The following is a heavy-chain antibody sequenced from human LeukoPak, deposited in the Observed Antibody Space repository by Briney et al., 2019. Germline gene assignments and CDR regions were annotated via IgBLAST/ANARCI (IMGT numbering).Heavy chain of an antibody. CDR2: ISWDSGSI. CDR3: AKAESAYYYDSSGYYEN. J-gene: IGHJ4*02. Sequence: GGSLRLSCAASGFTFDDYAMHWVRTAPGKGLEWVSGISWDSGSIGYADSVKGRFTISRANAKNSLYLQMNRLRAEDMALYYCAKAESAYYYDSSGYYENWGQGTLVTV. CDR1: GFTFDDYA. V-gene: IGHV3-9*03. D-gene: IGHD3-22*01.